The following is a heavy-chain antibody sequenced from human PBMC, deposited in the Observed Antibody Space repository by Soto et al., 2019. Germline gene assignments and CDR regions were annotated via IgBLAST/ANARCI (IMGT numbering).Heavy chain of an antibody. CDR1: GFTFSNYW. Sequence: EVQLVESGGGLVQPGGSLRLSCAASGFTFSNYWMYWVRQAPGKGLEWVSRINRDGSVSSYADSVKGRLTISSDNVKNTLYLQMDSLRAEDTAVYYCARGDCVGGTCYSLAGSFYYYMDVWGKGTTVTVFS. CDR2: INRDGSVS. V-gene: IGHV3-74*02. CDR3: ARGDCVGGTCYSLAGSFYYYMDV. D-gene: IGHD2-15*01. J-gene: IGHJ6*03.